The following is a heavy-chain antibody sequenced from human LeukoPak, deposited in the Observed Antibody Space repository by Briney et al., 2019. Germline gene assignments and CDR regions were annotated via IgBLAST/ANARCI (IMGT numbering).Heavy chain of an antibody. Sequence: ASVKVSCKASGGTFSSYAISWVRQAPGQGLEWMGGIIPIFGTVNYAQKFQGRVTITADESTSTAYMELSSLRSEDTAVYYCAREGSSWSHYFDYWGQGTLVTVSS. CDR3: AREGSSWSHYFDY. CDR1: GGTFSSYA. D-gene: IGHD6-13*01. V-gene: IGHV1-69*01. J-gene: IGHJ4*02. CDR2: IIPIFGTV.